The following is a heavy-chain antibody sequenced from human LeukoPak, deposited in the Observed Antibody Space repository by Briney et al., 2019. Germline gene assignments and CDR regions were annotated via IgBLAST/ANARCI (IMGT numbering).Heavy chain of an antibody. CDR1: GYTLTSYG. CDR3: ARRLDYYDISGYHTLDY. CDR2: ISAYSGKT. D-gene: IGHD3-22*01. J-gene: IGHJ4*02. Sequence: ASVKVSCKASGYTLTSYGITWVRQPPGQGLEWMGWISAYSGKTNYAQKLQGRVTMTADTSTSTAYMELRSLRSDDTAVYYCARRLDYYDISGYHTLDYWGQGTLVTVSS. V-gene: IGHV1-18*01.